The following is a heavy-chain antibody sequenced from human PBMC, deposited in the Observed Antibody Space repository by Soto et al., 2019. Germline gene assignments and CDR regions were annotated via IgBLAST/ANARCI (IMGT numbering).Heavy chain of an antibody. Sequence: VMGSSKVPGGTYSGYAISWVRQAPGQGLEWMGGIIHIFGTANYAQKFQGRVTITADESTSTAYMELSSLRSEDTAVYYCARDPPPRSGNSYWGQGTLVNVSS. D-gene: IGHD6-19*01. CDR1: GGTYSGYA. J-gene: IGHJ4*02. CDR3: ARDPPPRSGNSY. CDR2: IIHIFGTA. V-gene: IGHV1-69*01.